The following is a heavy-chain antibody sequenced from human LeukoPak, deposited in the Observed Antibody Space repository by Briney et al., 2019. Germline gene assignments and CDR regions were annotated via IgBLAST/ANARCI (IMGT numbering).Heavy chain of an antibody. J-gene: IGHJ4*02. Sequence: GGSLRLSCAASGFTFSNYSMNWVRQAPGKGLEWVSYIRSSSSTIYYADSVKGRFTISRDNAKNSLYLQMNSLRAEDTAVYYCARDGGSYFDYWGQGTLVTVSS. CDR3: ARDGGSYFDY. CDR1: GFTFSNYS. CDR2: IRSSSSTI. D-gene: IGHD3-16*01. V-gene: IGHV3-48*01.